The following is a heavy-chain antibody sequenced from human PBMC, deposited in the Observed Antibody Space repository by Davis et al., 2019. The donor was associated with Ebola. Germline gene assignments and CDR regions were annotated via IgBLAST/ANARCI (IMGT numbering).Heavy chain of an antibody. CDR3: ARGRSMVATQVGLRY. D-gene: IGHD5-12*01. CDR2: IIPIFGTA. V-gene: IGHV1-69*06. Sequence: SVKVSCKASGGTFSSYAISWVRQAPGQGLEWMGGIIPIFGTANYAQKFQGRVTITADKSTSTAYMELSSLRSDDTAVYYCARGRSMVATQVGLRYWGQGTLVTVSS. CDR1: GGTFSSYA. J-gene: IGHJ4*02.